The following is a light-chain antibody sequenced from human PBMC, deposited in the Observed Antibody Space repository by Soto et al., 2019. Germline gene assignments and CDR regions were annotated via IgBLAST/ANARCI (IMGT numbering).Light chain of an antibody. CDR2: DVS. CDR3: QQYYISWT. V-gene: IGKV1-9*01. Sequence: DIHLTHSPSFLASSVVDRVTITCRASQGISSYLAWYQQKPGKAPKLLIYDVSTLESGVPSRFSGSGSGTEFTLTISSLQPDDFATYYCQQYYISWTFGQGTKVDIK. CDR1: QGISSY. J-gene: IGKJ1*01.